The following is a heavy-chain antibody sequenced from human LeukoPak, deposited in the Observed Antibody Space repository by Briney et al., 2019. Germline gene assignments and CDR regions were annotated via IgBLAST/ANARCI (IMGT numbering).Heavy chain of an antibody. CDR3: ARDGGGYSYPYHFDY. CDR1: GFTFSSYW. Sequence: GGSLRLSCAASGFTFSSYWMSWVRQAPGKGLEWVANIKQDGSEKYYVDSVKGRFTISRDNAKNSLYLQMNSLRAEDTAAYYCARDGGGYSYPYHFDYWGQGTLVTVSS. CDR2: IKQDGSEK. V-gene: IGHV3-7*01. J-gene: IGHJ4*02. D-gene: IGHD5-18*01.